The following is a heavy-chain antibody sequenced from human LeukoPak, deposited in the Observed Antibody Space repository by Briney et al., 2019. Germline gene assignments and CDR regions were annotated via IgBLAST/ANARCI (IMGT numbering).Heavy chain of an antibody. CDR2: GRPTSSGT. D-gene: IGHD6-13*01. CDR1: GYTFTGYY. CDR3: ASIAAADFDY. Sequence: ASVTVSFKSSGYTFTGYYMHWVRPPPGQGREWMGWGRPTSSGTNYAQKFQSRGTMTRDTSISTAYMELSRLRSDDTAVYYCASIAAADFDYWGQGTLVTVSS. V-gene: IGHV1-2*02. J-gene: IGHJ4*02.